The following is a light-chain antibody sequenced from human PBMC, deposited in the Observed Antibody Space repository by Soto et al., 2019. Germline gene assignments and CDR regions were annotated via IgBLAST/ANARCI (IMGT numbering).Light chain of an antibody. CDR3: CSYKTTTPYV. J-gene: IGLJ1*01. CDR1: SSDVGAYNY. Sequence: QSVLTQPASVSGSPGQSITISCTGTSSDVGAYNYVSWYQQHPGKAPTVMIYEVTNRPSGVSNRFSGSKSGNTASLTISWLQPEDEADYYCCSYKTTTPYVFGTGTKVTVL. CDR2: EVT. V-gene: IGLV2-14*01.